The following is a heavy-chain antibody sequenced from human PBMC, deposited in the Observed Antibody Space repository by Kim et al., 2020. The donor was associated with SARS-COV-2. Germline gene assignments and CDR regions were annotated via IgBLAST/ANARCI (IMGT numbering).Heavy chain of an antibody. V-gene: IGHV3-48*03. Sequence: GGSLRLSCAASGFTFSSYEMNWVRQAPGKGLEWVSYISSSGSTIYYADSVKGRFTISRDNAKNSLYLQMNSLRAEDTAVYYCARDMLAATLKSGFDYWGQGTLVTVSS. D-gene: IGHD2-15*01. CDR2: ISSSGSTI. CDR3: ARDMLAATLKSGFDY. J-gene: IGHJ4*02. CDR1: GFTFSSYE.